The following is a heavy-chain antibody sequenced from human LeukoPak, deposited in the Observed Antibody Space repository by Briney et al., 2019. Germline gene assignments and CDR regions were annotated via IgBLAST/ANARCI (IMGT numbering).Heavy chain of an antibody. D-gene: IGHD3-16*02. J-gene: IGHJ5*02. CDR1: GGSISSGSYY. Sequence: PSQTLSFTCTVSGGSISSGSYYWSWIRQPAGKGLEWIGRIYTSGSTNYNPSLKSRVTISVDTSKNQFSLKLSSVTAADTAVYYCARSYYVWGSYRNNWFDPWGQGTLVTVSS. V-gene: IGHV4-61*02. CDR2: IYTSGST. CDR3: ARSYYVWGSYRNNWFDP.